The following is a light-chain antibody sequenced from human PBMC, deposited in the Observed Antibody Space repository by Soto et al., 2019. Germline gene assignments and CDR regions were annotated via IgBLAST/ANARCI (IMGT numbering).Light chain of an antibody. Sequence: QSVLTQPPSVSGAPGQRVTISCTGTSSNLGAGYDVHWYQQLPGAAPKLVIFGNRNRPSGVPERFSGSKSGSTASLTISGLQAEDEADYYCSLYISGSTYVFGTGTKLTVL. CDR2: GNR. CDR1: SSNLGAGYD. CDR3: SLYISGSTYV. V-gene: IGLV1-40*01. J-gene: IGLJ1*01.